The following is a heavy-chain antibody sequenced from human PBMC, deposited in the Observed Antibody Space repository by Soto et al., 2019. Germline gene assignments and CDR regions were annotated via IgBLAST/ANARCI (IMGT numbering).Heavy chain of an antibody. CDR1: GFTFSSYS. Sequence: EVQLVESGGGLVKPGGSLRLSCAASGFTFSSYSMNWVRQAPGKGLEWVSSISSSSSYIYYADSVKGRFTISRDKAKNSLYLQMSSLRAEDTAVYYCARGPLTDAFDIWGQWTMVTVSS. D-gene: IGHD7-27*01. J-gene: IGHJ3*02. CDR2: ISSSSSYI. CDR3: ARGPLTDAFDI. V-gene: IGHV3-21*01.